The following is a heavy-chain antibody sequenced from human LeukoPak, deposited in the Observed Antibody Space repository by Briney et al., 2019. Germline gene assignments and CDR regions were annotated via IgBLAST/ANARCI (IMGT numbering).Heavy chain of an antibody. J-gene: IGHJ4*02. CDR1: GFTFSSYA. D-gene: IGHD3-10*01. CDR2: ISSSSSYI. Sequence: GGSLRLSCAASGFTFSSYAMSWVRQAPGKGLEWVSSISSSSSYIYYADSVKGRFTISRDNAKNSLYLQMNSLRAEDTAVYYCARGPFASGSYSLYGYGSVFDYWGQGTLVTVSS. V-gene: IGHV3-21*01. CDR3: ARGPFASGSYSLYGYGSVFDY.